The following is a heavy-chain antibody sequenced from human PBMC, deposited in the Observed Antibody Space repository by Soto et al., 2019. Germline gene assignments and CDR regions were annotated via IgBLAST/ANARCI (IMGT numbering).Heavy chain of an antibody. CDR3: ARGRIIVAGGFDP. D-gene: IGHD6-19*01. CDR1: GYTFTSYD. CDR2: MNPSTGNT. Sequence: QVQLVQSGAEVKKPGASVKVSCKASGYTFTSYDIIWVRQATGKGREWMGWMNPSTGNTDSAETFQGRPTMTRNTSISTVSMELGSLSFKDAAVYFCARGRIIVAGGFDPWGQGTLVTVSS. V-gene: IGHV1-8*01. J-gene: IGHJ5*02.